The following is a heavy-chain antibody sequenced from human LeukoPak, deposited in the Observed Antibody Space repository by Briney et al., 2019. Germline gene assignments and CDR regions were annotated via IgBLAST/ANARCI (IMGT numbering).Heavy chain of an antibody. V-gene: IGHV4-34*01. J-gene: IGHJ5*02. CDR1: GGSFSGYY. CDR2: INHSGST. D-gene: IGHD3-22*01. CDR3: ARGTRYYYDSSGYYPLNWFDP. Sequence: PSETLSLTCAVYGGSFSGYYWSWIRQPPGKGLEWIGEINHSGSTNYNPSLKSRVTISVDTSKNQFSLKPSSVTAADTAVYYSARGTRYYYDSSGYYPLNWFDPWGQGTLVTVSS.